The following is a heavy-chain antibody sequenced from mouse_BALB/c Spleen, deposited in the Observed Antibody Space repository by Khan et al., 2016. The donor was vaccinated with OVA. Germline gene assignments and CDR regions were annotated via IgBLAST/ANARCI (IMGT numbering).Heavy chain of an antibody. J-gene: IGHJ3*01. Sequence: QVQLKESGAELARPGASVKMSCKASGYTFTTYTMHWVRQRPGQGLEWIGYNNPSSDYANYNQKFKDKTTLTADKSSSTAYMQLSSLTSEDSAGYYCASYFRYPAWFAYWGQGTLVTVSA. CDR2: NNPSSDYA. CDR1: GYTFTTYT. CDR3: ASYFRYPAWFAY. V-gene: IGHV1-4*01. D-gene: IGHD2-14*01.